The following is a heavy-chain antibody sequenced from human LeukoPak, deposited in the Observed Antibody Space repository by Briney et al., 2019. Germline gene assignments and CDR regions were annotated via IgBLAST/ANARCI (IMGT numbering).Heavy chain of an antibody. CDR2: VYYDGVT. J-gene: IGHJ4*02. V-gene: IGHV4-39*01. CDR1: GGSISGSSYF. D-gene: IGHD3-9*01. CDR3: ARHAFLTYRSSSFDY. Sequence: SETLSLTCTVSGGSISGSSYFWGWIRQPPGKGLEWIGTVYYDGVTYYNPSLKIRVTMSVDTSKNQFSLRLSSVTAADTAVYYCARHAFLTYRSSSFDYWSQGTLVTGSS.